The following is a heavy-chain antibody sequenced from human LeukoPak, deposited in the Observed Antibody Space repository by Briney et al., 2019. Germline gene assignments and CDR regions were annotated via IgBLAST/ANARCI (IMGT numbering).Heavy chain of an antibody. D-gene: IGHD6-13*01. V-gene: IGHV3-23*01. CDR2: ISGNGGSS. J-gene: IGHJ4*02. CDR3: AKGHGPHGIAGAANFDY. Sequence: GGSLRLSCAASGFTFSTYAMSWVRQAPGKGLEWVSVISGNGGSSYYTDPVKGRFTISRDNSKNTLFLQMNSLRAEDTAIYYCAKGHGPHGIAGAANFDYWGQGTLVTVSS. CDR1: GFTFSTYA.